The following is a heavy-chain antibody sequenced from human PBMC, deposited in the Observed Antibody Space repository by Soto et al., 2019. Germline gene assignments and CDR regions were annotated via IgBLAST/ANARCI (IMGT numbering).Heavy chain of an antibody. CDR3: ARDRRYADHSIDH. Sequence: GGSLRLSCAASGFAFSYYGMNWVRQAPGKGLECIAYISSDIITVHYADSVEGRFTISRDNAQNSLYLQMNILRDEDTAVYYCARDRRYADHSIDHWGQGTLVTVSS. D-gene: IGHD2-15*01. J-gene: IGHJ5*02. CDR1: GFAFSYYG. V-gene: IGHV3-48*02. CDR2: ISSDIITV.